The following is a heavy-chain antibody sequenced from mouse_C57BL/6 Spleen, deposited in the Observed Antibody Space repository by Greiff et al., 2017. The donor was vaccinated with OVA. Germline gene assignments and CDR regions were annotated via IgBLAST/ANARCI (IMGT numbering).Heavy chain of an antibody. Sequence: VQLQQPGAELVKPGASVKMSCKASGYTFTSYWITWVKQRPGQGLEWIGDIYPGSGSTNYNEKFKSKATLTVDTSSSTAYMQLSSLTSEDSAVYYCARNYDYDGRFAYWGQGTLVTVSA. CDR2: IYPGSGST. V-gene: IGHV1-55*01. J-gene: IGHJ3*01. CDR3: ARNYDYDGRFAY. D-gene: IGHD2-4*01. CDR1: GYTFTSYW.